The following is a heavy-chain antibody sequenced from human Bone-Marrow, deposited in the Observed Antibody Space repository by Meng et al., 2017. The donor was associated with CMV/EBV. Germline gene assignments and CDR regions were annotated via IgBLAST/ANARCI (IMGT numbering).Heavy chain of an antibody. Sequence: QVQLQQWGAGLFKPSETLSLTCAFYGGSFSGYYWSWIRQPPGKGLEWIGEINHSGSTNYNPSLKSRVTISVDTSKNQFSLKLSSVTAADTAVYYCARIAARPFDYWGQGTLVTVSS. J-gene: IGHJ4*02. V-gene: IGHV4-34*01. CDR2: INHSGST. CDR3: ARIAARPFDY. CDR1: GGSFSGYY. D-gene: IGHD6-6*01.